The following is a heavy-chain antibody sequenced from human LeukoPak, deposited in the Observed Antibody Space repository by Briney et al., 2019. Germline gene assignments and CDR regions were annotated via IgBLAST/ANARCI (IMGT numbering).Heavy chain of an antibody. V-gene: IGHV3-48*01. CDR2: IGTSYSSM. CDR3: AELGITMIGGV. D-gene: IGHD3-10*02. Sequence: GGSLRLSCAASGFTFSSYTMNWVRQAPGKGLEWLSYIGTSYSSMSHADSVKGRFTISRDNAKNSLYLQMNSLRAEEQAVYYCAELGITMIGGVWGKGTTVTISS. J-gene: IGHJ6*04. CDR1: GFTFSSYT.